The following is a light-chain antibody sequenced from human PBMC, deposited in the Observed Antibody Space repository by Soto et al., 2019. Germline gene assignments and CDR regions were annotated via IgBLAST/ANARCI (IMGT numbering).Light chain of an antibody. V-gene: IGLV1-40*01. J-gene: IGLJ2*01. CDR2: GNI. Sequence: QPVLTQPPSVSGAPGQRVTLSCTGSSSNIGADSDVHWYQQLPGRAPKLLIYGNINRPSGVPDRFSGSKSGTSASLAFTGLQSEDEADYYCQSYDRSLRGVVFGGGTKVTVL. CDR3: QSYDRSLRGVV. CDR1: SSNIGADSD.